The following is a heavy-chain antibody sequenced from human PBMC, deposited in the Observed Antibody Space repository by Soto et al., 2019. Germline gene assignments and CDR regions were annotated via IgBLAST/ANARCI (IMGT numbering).Heavy chain of an antibody. CDR2: VAQSGYT. CDR1: NGSITSSLW. Sequence: QLQLQEWGPGLVRPSGTLSLTCTVSNGSITSSLWWSWVRQSPGKGLEWIGEVAQSGYTSYNPSLKSRLTISQDRSRNQFSLRLTSVTAADTAVYYCARNPYGGYDFDSWGQGTLVTVSS. CDR3: ARNPYGGYDFDS. J-gene: IGHJ4*02. D-gene: IGHD5-12*01. V-gene: IGHV4-4*02.